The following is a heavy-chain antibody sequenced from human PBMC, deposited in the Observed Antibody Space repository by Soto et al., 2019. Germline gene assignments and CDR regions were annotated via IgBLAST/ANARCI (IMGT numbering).Heavy chain of an antibody. CDR3: ARTDGGYDWGFDY. D-gene: IGHD3-16*01. J-gene: IGHJ4*02. Sequence: QLQLQESGPGLVKPSETLSLTCTVSGGSISSSSYYWGWIRQPPGKGLEWIGSIYYSGSTYYNPSLKSRVTRSVDPSKNQFSLKLSSVTAADTAVYYCARTDGGYDWGFDYWGQGTLVTVSS. CDR2: IYYSGST. V-gene: IGHV4-39*01. CDR1: GGSISSSSYY.